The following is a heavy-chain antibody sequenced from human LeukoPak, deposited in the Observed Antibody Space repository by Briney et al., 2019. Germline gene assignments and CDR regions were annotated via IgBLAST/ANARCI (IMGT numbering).Heavy chain of an antibody. J-gene: IGHJ4*02. CDR2: IYPGNSDI. CDR1: GYSFASYW. CDR3: ARHLSSITSCPNY. D-gene: IGHD2-2*01. V-gene: IGHV5-51*01. Sequence: GESLKISCKGSGYSFASYWIAWVRQMPGKGLEWMGVIYPGNSDITYSPSFQGQVTISADKSVSTAYLHWSSLKASDTATHYCARHLSSITSCPNYWGQGTLVTVSS.